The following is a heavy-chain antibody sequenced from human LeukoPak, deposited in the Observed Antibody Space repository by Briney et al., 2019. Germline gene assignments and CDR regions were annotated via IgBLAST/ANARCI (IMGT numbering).Heavy chain of an antibody. CDR2: ISVYSGNT. CDR3: ARDFFGGSYYFDY. D-gene: IGHD1-26*01. Sequence: ASVKVSCKASGYTFTSYGISWVRQGPGQGLEWKGWISVYSGNTNYAQKLQGRVTMTTETSTSTAYMELRSLRSDDTAVYYCARDFFGGSYYFDYWGQGTLVTVSS. V-gene: IGHV1-18*01. CDR1: GYTFTSYG. J-gene: IGHJ4*02.